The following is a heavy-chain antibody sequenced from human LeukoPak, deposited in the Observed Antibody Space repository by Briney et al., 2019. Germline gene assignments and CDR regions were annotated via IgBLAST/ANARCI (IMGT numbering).Heavy chain of an antibody. V-gene: IGHV3-21*01. CDR2: ISSSSSYI. CDR1: EFTFSSYS. Sequence: GGSLRLSCAASEFTFSSYSMSWVRQAPGKGLEWVSSISSSSSYIYYADSVKGRFTISRDNTKNSLCLQMNSLRAEDTAVYYCARGSPRVAAAGLVDYWGQGTLVTVSS. J-gene: IGHJ4*02. CDR3: ARGSPRVAAAGLVDY. D-gene: IGHD6-13*01.